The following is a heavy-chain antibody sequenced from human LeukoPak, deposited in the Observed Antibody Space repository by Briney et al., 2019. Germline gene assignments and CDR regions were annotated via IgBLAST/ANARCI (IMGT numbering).Heavy chain of an antibody. CDR2: ISSSSSYI. CDR3: ARGVDTAMENYYYYMDV. Sequence: TGGSLRLSCAASGFTFSSYSMNWVRQAPGKGLEWVSSISSSSSYIYYADSVKGRFTISRDNAKNSLYLQMNSLRAEDTAVYYCARGVDTAMENYYYYMDVWGKGTTVTVSS. J-gene: IGHJ6*03. V-gene: IGHV3-21*01. CDR1: GFTFSSYS. D-gene: IGHD5-18*01.